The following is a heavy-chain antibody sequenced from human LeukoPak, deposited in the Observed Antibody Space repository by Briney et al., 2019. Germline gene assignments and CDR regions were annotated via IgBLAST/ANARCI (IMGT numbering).Heavy chain of an antibody. Sequence: SETLSLTCTVSGGSISSHYWSWIRQPPGKGLEWIGYIYYSGSTYYNPSLESRVTISVDTSKNQFSLKLSSVTAADTAVYYCARAPYDSSGYYYFDYWGQGTLVTVSS. CDR3: ARAPYDSSGYYYFDY. V-gene: IGHV4-59*06. CDR1: GGSISSHY. CDR2: IYYSGST. J-gene: IGHJ4*02. D-gene: IGHD3-22*01.